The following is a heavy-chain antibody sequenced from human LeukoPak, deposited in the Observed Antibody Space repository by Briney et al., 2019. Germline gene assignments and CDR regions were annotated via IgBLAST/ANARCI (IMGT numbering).Heavy chain of an antibody. D-gene: IGHD6-13*01. V-gene: IGHV4-59*08. CDR2: IYYSGST. Sequence: SETLSLTCTVSGGSISSYYWSWIRQPPGKGLEWIGYIYYSGSTNYNPSLKSRVTISVDTSKNQFSLKLSSVTAADTAVYYCASGVAAAGTMGYYYYGMDVWGQGTTVTVSS. CDR1: GGSISSYY. J-gene: IGHJ6*02. CDR3: ASGVAAAGTMGYYYYGMDV.